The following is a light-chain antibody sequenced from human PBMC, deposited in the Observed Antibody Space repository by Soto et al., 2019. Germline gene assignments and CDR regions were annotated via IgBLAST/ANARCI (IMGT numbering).Light chain of an antibody. CDR1: QSVSSNY. Sequence: EIVLTQSPGTLPLSPGERATLSCRASQSVSSNYLVWYQQKPGQAPRPLIYGASSRATGIPDRFSGSGSGTDFTLTISRLEPKDFAVYYCQQYANSPFTFDQGTKLEIK. CDR2: GAS. J-gene: IGKJ2*01. V-gene: IGKV3-20*01. CDR3: QQYANSPFT.